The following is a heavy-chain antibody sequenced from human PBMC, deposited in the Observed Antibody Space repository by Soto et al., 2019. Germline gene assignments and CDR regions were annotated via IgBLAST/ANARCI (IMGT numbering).Heavy chain of an antibody. J-gene: IGHJ5*02. Sequence: EVQLVESGGGLVQPGGSLRLSCAASGFTFSSYSMNWVRQAPGKGLEWVSYISSSSSTIYYADSVKGRFTISRDNAKNSLYLQMNSLRDEDTAVYYCARGVVVVVAATYNWFDPWGQGTLVTVSS. CDR3: ARGVVVVVAATYNWFDP. D-gene: IGHD2-15*01. V-gene: IGHV3-48*02. CDR2: ISSSSSTI. CDR1: GFTFSSYS.